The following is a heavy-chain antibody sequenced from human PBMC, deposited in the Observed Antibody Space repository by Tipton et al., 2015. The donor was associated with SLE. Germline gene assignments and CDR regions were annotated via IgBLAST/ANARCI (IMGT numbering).Heavy chain of an antibody. CDR3: ARLGYYDSSGSNAFDI. CDR1: GYSFTSYW. CDR2: IYPGDSDT. Sequence: QLVQSGAEVRKPGESLKISCKTSGYSFTSYWIGWVRQMPGKGLEWMGIIYPGDSDTRYSPSFQGQVTISADKSISTAYLQWSSLKASDTAMYYCARLGYYDSSGSNAFDIWGQGTMVTVSS. J-gene: IGHJ3*02. D-gene: IGHD3-22*01. V-gene: IGHV5-51*01.